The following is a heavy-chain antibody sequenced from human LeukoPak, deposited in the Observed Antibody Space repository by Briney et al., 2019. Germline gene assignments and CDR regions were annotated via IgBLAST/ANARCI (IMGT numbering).Heavy chain of an antibody. V-gene: IGHV3-48*01. CDR3: ARDAASGTNWFDP. Sequence: GGSLRLSCAASGFTFSSYSMNWVRQAPGKGLEWVSYISPSSTSIYYADSLKGRFTVSRDNSKNSMYLQMNSLRAEDTAIYYCARDAASGTNWFDPWGQGTLVTVSS. CDR2: ISPSSTSI. CDR1: GFTFSSYS. J-gene: IGHJ5*02. D-gene: IGHD3-3*01.